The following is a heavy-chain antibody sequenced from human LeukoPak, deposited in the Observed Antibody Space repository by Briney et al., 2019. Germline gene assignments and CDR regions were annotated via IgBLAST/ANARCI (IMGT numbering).Heavy chain of an antibody. CDR2: IYYSGST. D-gene: IGHD3-3*01. J-gene: IGHJ4*02. V-gene: IGHV4-59*01. Sequence: PSGTLSLTCTVSGGSISSYYWSWIRQPPGKGLEWIGYIYYSGSTNYNPSLKSRVTISVDTSKNQFSLKLSSVTAADTAVYYCARVASYYDFWSGYYPRYYFDYWGQGTLVTVSS. CDR1: GGSISSYY. CDR3: ARVASYYDFWSGYYPRYYFDY.